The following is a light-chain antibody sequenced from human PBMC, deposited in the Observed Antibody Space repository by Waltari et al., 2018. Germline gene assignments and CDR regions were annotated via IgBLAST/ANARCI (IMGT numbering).Light chain of an antibody. V-gene: IGLV2-14*03. CDR2: DVS. Sequence: QSALTQPASVSGSPGQSITISCTGTSSDVGTYNYVSWYQQHPGRAPKLLIYDVSYRPSGVSYRFSCSKSGNTASLTSSGLQAEGEADYYCSSYITTNTLELFGGGTSLTVL. J-gene: IGLJ3*02. CDR3: SSYITTNTLEL. CDR1: SSDVGTYNY.